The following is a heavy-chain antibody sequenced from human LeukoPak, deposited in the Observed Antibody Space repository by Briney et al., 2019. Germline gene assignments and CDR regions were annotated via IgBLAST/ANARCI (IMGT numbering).Heavy chain of an antibody. J-gene: IGHJ6*02. Sequence: PGGSLRLSCAASGFTFSSYWMSWVRQAPGEGLEWVANIKQDGSEKYYVDSVKGRFTISRDNAKNSLYLQMNSLRAEDTAVYYCARDRGGGSYYYYYGMDVWGQGTTVTVSS. CDR2: IKQDGSEK. V-gene: IGHV3-7*01. CDR3: ARDRGGGSYYYYYGMDV. CDR1: GFTFSSYW. D-gene: IGHD2-15*01.